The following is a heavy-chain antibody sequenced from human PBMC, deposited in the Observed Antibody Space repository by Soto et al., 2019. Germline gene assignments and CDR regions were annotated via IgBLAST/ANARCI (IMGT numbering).Heavy chain of an antibody. D-gene: IGHD2-15*01. CDR1: GGTFSSYA. Sequence: SVKVSCKASGGTFSSYAISRVRQAPGQGLEWMGGIIPIFGTANYAQKFQGRVTITADESTSTAYMELSSLRSEDTAVYYCARDRRPLDANLGALGYWGQGTQVTVSS. CDR3: ARDRRPLDANLGALGY. CDR2: IIPIFGTA. V-gene: IGHV1-69*13. J-gene: IGHJ4*02.